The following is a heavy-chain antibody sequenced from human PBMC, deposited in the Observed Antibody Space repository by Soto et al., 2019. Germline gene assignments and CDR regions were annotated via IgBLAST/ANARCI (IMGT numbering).Heavy chain of an antibody. CDR1: GYTFTGYY. V-gene: IGHV1-2*04. Sequence: ASLKVACNSAGYTFTGYYMHCVRQAPGQGLELMGWINPNSGGTNYAQKFQGWVTMTRDTSISTAYMELSRLRSDDTAVYYCASQRLGYYYMEVWGKGTTVTVSS. CDR2: INPNSGGT. CDR3: ASQRLGYYYMEV. J-gene: IGHJ6*03.